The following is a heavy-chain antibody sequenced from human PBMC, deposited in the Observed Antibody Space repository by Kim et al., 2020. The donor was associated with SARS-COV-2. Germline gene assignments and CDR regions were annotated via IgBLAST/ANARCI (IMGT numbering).Heavy chain of an antibody. Sequence: SRKSRVTISVDTSKNQFSLKLSSVTAADTAVYYCARTRITMIVVVTHFDYWGQGTLGTVSS. J-gene: IGHJ4*02. D-gene: IGHD3-22*01. CDR3: ARTRITMIVVVTHFDY. V-gene: IGHV4-31*02.